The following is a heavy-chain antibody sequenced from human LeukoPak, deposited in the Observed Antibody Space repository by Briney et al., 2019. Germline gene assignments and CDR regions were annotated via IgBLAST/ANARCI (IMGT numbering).Heavy chain of an antibody. CDR2: IIPIFGTA. J-gene: IGHJ6*03. CDR1: GGTFSSYA. V-gene: IGHV1-69*13. CDR3: ARDYGEPPYYYYYYMDV. Sequence: SVKVSCKASGGTFSSYAISWVRQAPGQGLEWMGGIIPIFGTANYAQKFQGRVTITADESTSTAYMELSSLRSEDTAVYYCARDYGEPPYYYYYYMDVWGKGTTVTISS. D-gene: IGHD4-17*01.